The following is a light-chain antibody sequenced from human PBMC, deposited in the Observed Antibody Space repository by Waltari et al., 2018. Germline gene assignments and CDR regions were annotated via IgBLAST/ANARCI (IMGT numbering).Light chain of an antibody. CDR1: NLGDKY. CDR2: QDT. CDR3: QAWDSSTYV. J-gene: IGLJ1*01. V-gene: IGLV3-1*01. Sequence: SYELTQPPSVSVSPGQTASIRCSGDNLGDKYDSWYQQKPGQSPVLVIYQDTKRPSGIPERFSGSNSGNTATLTISGTQAMDEADYYCQAWDSSTYVFGTGTKVTVL.